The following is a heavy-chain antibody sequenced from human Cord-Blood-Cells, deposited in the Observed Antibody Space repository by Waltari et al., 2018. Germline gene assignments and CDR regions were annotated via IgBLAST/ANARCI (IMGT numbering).Heavy chain of an antibody. D-gene: IGHD3-22*01. CDR1: GGSISSYY. CDR3: ARLGWNTYDSSGYYYFDY. CDR2: IYYSGST. J-gene: IGHJ4*02. V-gene: IGHV4-59*08. Sequence: QVQLQESGPGLVKPSETLSLTCTVSGGSISSYYWSWIRQPPGKGLEWIGYIYYSGSTNYNPSLKRRVTISVDTYKNQFSLKLSSVTAADTAVYYCARLGWNTYDSSGYYYFDYWGQGTLVTVSS.